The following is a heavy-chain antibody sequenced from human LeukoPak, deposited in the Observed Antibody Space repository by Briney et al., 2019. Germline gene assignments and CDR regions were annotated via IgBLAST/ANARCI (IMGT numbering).Heavy chain of an antibody. CDR3: AREGGHIVVVTAIPRGTFGY. V-gene: IGHV1-46*01. Sequence: ASVKVSCKASGYTFTSYYMHWVRQAPGQGLEWMGIINPSGGSTSYAQKFQGRVTMTRDTSTSTVYMELSSLRSEDTAVYYCAREGGHIVVVTAIPRGTFGYWGQGTLVTVSS. CDR1: GYTFTSYY. D-gene: IGHD2-21*02. CDR2: INPSGGST. J-gene: IGHJ4*02.